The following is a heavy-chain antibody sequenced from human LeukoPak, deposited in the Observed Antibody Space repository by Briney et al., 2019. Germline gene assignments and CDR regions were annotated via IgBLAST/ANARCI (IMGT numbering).Heavy chain of an antibody. D-gene: IGHD2-2*01. J-gene: IGHJ6*02. CDR3: TTDGSKYCSSTSCWDYYYYGMDV. CDR2: IKSKTDGGTT. CDR1: GFIFSNAW. V-gene: IGHV3-15*01. Sequence: GGSLRLSCAASGFIFSNAWMSWVRQAPGKGLEWVGRIKSKTDGGTTDYAAPVKGRFTISRDDSKNTLYLQMNSLKTEDTAVYYCTTDGSKYCSSTSCWDYYYYGMDVWGQGTTVTVSS.